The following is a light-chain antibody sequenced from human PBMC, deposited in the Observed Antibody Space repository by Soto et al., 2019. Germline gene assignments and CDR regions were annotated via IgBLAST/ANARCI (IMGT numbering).Light chain of an antibody. Sequence: DIKLTQSPSFLSASVGDRVTITCRASQGISSYLAWYQQKPGKAPKLLIYAASTLQSGVPSRFSGSGSGTEFTLTISSLQPEDFATYYCQQLNSYPPFGPGTKVDIK. CDR1: QGISSY. J-gene: IGKJ3*01. V-gene: IGKV1-9*01. CDR3: QQLNSYPP. CDR2: AAS.